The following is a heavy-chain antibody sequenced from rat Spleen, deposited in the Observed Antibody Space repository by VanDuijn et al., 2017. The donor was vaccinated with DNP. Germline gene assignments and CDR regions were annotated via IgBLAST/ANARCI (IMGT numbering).Heavy chain of an antibody. CDR3: ARRYNSGYFDY. CDR2: IWPDGTS. Sequence: QVQLKESGPGLVQPSQTLSLTCTVSGFSLTSNGVGWIRQPLGKGLVYMGRIWPDGTSNYNSALQSRLSITRDTSKRQVFLKMNSLQSEDTGTYYCARRYNSGYFDYWGQGVKVTVSS. J-gene: IGHJ2*01. D-gene: IGHD4-3*01. CDR1: GFSLTSNG. V-gene: IGHV2-72*01.